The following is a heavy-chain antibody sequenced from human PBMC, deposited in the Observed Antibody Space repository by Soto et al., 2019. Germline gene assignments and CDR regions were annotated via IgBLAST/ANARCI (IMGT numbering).Heavy chain of an antibody. CDR1: GGSVSSGSYY. D-gene: IGHD3-3*01. J-gene: IGHJ6*02. V-gene: IGHV4-61*01. CDR2: IYYSGST. CDR3: ARDTYYDFWSGYSDYYYGMDV. Sequence: SETLSLTCTVSGGSVSSGSYYWSWIRQPPGKGLEWIGYIYYSGSTNYNPSLKSRVTISVDTSKNQFSLKLSSVTAADTAVYYCARDTYYDFWSGYSDYYYGMDVWGQGTTVTVSS.